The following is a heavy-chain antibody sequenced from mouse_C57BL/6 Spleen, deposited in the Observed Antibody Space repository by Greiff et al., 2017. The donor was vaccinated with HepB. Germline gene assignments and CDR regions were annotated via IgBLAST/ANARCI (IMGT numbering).Heavy chain of an antibody. CDR3: ARSGLLRLGFAY. D-gene: IGHD3-2*02. CDR2: INPNNGGT. Sequence: EVKLQQSGPELVKPGASVKISCKASGYTFTDYYMNWVKQSHGESLEWIGDINPNNGGTSYNQKFKGKATLTVDKSSSTAYMELRSLTSEDSAVYYCARSGLLRLGFAYWGQGTLVTVSA. CDR1: GYTFTDYY. J-gene: IGHJ3*01. V-gene: IGHV1-26*01.